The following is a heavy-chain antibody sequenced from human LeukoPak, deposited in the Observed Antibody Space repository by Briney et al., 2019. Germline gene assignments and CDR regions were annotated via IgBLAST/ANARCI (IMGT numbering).Heavy chain of an antibody. CDR2: INWNGDIT. J-gene: IGHJ3*02. V-gene: IGHV3-20*04. Sequence: GGSLRLSCVASGFNFDGYGLTWVRQAPGKGLEWVSGINWNGDITVYGDSVKGRFTISRDNAKNSLYLQMNSLRTEDTAFYYCARGRTDYYDSNGRTNTAFDIWGQGTMVTVSS. D-gene: IGHD3-22*01. CDR3: ARGRTDYYDSNGRTNTAFDI. CDR1: GFNFDGYG.